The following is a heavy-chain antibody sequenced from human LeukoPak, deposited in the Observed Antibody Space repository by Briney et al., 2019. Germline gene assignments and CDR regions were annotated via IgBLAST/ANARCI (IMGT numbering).Heavy chain of an antibody. Sequence: SGPALVIPTQTLTLTCTFSGFSLSTRAMCMSWIRQPPGKALEWLARIDWDDDKYYSTSLKTRLTISKDTSKNQVVLTMTNMDPVDTATYYCARILGYSYGYYFDYWGQGTLVTVSS. CDR2: IDWDDDK. V-gene: IGHV2-70*11. J-gene: IGHJ4*02. CDR1: GFSLSTRAMC. CDR3: ARILGYSYGYYFDY. D-gene: IGHD5-18*01.